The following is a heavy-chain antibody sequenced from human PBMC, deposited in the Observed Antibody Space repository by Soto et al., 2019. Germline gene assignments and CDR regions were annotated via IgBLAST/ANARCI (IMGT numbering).Heavy chain of an antibody. Sequence: PSETLSLTCTVSGGSISSSSYYWGWIRQPPGKGLEWIGSIYYSGSTYYNPSLKSRVTISVDTSKNQFSLKLSSVTAADTAVYYCARQVAVAGTLYGMDVWGQGTTVTSP. V-gene: IGHV4-39*01. CDR3: ARQVAVAGTLYGMDV. J-gene: IGHJ6*02. D-gene: IGHD6-19*01. CDR2: IYYSGST. CDR1: GGSISSSSYY.